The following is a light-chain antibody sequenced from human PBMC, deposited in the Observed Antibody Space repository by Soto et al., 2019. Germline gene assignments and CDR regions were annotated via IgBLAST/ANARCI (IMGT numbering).Light chain of an antibody. CDR3: QQYKSYPLT. CDR2: DVS. Sequence: DIQMTQSPSTVSAYVGDSVTITCGASQSITTWLAWYQQRPGKXPKXXIYDVSSLQSGVPSRFSGSGSGTKLTITISSLQPDDFETYYCQQYKSYPLTFGGGTKVDIK. V-gene: IGKV1-5*01. CDR1: QSITTW. J-gene: IGKJ4*01.